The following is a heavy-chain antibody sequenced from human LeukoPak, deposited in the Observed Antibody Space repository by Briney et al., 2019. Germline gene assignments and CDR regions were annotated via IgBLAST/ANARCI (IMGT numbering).Heavy chain of an antibody. CDR1: GASVSGSQ. Sequence: SETLSLTCAVYGASVSGSQWSWIRQPPGKGLEWIGEIKAGGGTNYNPSLKSRGTISVDTSKNQLSLRLSSVTAADTAVYYCASERNFRVRGVIKSYYYYYYMDVWGKGTPVTVSS. D-gene: IGHD3-10*01. CDR3: ASERNFRVRGVIKSYYYYYYMDV. V-gene: IGHV4-34*01. J-gene: IGHJ6*03. CDR2: IKAGGGT.